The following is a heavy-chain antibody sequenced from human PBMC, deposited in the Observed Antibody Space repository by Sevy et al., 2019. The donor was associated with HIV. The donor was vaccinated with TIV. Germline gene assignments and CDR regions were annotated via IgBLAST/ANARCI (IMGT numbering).Heavy chain of an antibody. CDR3: ARDDIGYCSGGSCYSLGAYYYYGMDV. CDR2: IWYDGSNK. V-gene: IGHV3-33*01. D-gene: IGHD2-15*01. J-gene: IGHJ6*02. Sequence: GGSLRLSCAASGFTFSSYGMHWVRQAPGKGLEWVAVIWYDGSNKYYADSVKGRFTISRDNSKNTLYLQMNGLRAEDTAVYYWARDDIGYCSGGSCYSLGAYYYYGMDVWGQGTTVTVSS. CDR1: GFTFSSYG.